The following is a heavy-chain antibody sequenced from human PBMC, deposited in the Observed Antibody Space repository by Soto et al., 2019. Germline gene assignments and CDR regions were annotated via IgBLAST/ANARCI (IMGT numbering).Heavy chain of an antibody. CDR3: AKDDVPIAVDVGFDY. CDR2: ISYDGSNK. Sequence: GGSLRLSCAASGFTFSSYGMHWVRQAPGKGLEWVAVISYDGSNKYYADSVKGRFTISRDNSKNTLYLQMNSLRAEDTAVYYCAKDDVPIAVDVGFDYWGQGT. D-gene: IGHD6-19*01. V-gene: IGHV3-30*18. J-gene: IGHJ4*02. CDR1: GFTFSSYG.